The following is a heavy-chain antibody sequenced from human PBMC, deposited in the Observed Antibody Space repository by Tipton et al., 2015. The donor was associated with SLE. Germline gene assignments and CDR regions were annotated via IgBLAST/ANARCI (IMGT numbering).Heavy chain of an antibody. D-gene: IGHD4-17*01. Sequence: SLRLSCAASGFTFSSYWMHWVRQAPGKGLVWVSRINSDGSSTSYADSVKGRFTISRDNAKNSLYLQMNSLRAEDTAVYYCAKDILDYGDYTEYFQHWGQGTLVTVSS. CDR3: AKDILDYGDYTEYFQH. V-gene: IGHV3-74*01. CDR2: INSDGSST. CDR1: GFTFSSYW. J-gene: IGHJ1*01.